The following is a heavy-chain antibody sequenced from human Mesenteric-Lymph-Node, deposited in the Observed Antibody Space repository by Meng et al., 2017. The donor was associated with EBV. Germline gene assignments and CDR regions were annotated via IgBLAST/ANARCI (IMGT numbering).Heavy chain of an antibody. CDR2: INPDSGDT. CDR3: ARGVYFYDSTGYYRFDY. V-gene: IGHV1-2*06. J-gene: IGHJ4*02. CDR1: GYTFTNYA. D-gene: IGHD3-22*01. Sequence: QVQVVQSGSELKEPGASVKVSCKASGYTFTNYAMHWVRQAPGQGVEWMGRINPDSGDTNYAQKFQGRVTMTRDTSISTAYMELSSLGSDDTAVYYCARGVYFYDSTGYYRFDYWGQGTLVTVSS.